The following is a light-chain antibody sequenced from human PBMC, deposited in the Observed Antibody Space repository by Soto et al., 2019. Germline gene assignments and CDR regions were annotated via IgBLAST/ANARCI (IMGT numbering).Light chain of an antibody. CDR2: AAS. J-gene: IGKJ5*01. CDR3: QQSYRTPIT. CDR1: QSISTY. V-gene: IGKV1-39*01. Sequence: DIQLTQSPSPLSASVGDRVAITCLASQSISTYLNWYQQKPGKAPKVLIYAASNLQSGVPLRFSGSGSGTDFTLTISSLQPEDVATYFCQQSYRTPITFGQGTRLEIK.